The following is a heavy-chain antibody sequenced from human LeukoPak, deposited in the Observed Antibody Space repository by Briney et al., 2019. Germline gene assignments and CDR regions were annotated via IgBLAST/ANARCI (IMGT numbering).Heavy chain of an antibody. CDR1: GFTFRSYA. D-gene: IGHD4-17*01. Sequence: PGGSLRLSCEASGFTFRSYAMHWVRQAPGKVLEWVALISHDGTKKYNADSVKGRFAISRDNSKNTLYLQMDSLRAEDTAVYYCAKDEGFGDFVGWLDHWGQGTLVTVSS. CDR3: AKDEGFGDFVGWLDH. V-gene: IGHV3-30*18. CDR2: ISHDGTKK. J-gene: IGHJ5*02.